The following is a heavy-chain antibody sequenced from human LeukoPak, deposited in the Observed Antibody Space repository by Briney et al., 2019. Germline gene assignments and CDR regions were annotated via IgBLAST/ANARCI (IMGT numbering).Heavy chain of an antibody. CDR2: MNPNSGDT. J-gene: IGHJ4*02. CDR1: GYTFTSYD. D-gene: IGHD7-27*01. Sequence: GASVKVSCKASGYTFTSYDINWVRQATGQGLEWMGWMNPNSGDTGYVQKFQGRVTMTRSTSISTAYMGLSSLRSEDTAVYYCARGPGGTGSLFDYWGQGTPVTVSS. V-gene: IGHV1-8*01. CDR3: ARGPGGTGSLFDY.